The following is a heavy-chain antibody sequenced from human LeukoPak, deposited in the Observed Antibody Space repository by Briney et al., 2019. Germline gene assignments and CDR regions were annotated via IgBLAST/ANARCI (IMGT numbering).Heavy chain of an antibody. Sequence: GGSLRLSCAASGFTLSDYYMSWIRQAPGRGLEWVSYSSSSGSTIYYADSVKGRFAISRDNAKNSLYLQMNSLRAEDTAVYYCARRRDFIDYWGQGTLVTVSS. CDR3: ARRRDFIDY. CDR1: GFTLSDYY. J-gene: IGHJ4*02. CDR2: SSSSGSTI. V-gene: IGHV3-11*01. D-gene: IGHD3/OR15-3a*01.